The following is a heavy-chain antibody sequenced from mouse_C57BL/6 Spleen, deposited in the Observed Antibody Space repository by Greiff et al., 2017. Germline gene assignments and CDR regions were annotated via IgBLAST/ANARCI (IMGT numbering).Heavy chain of an antibody. V-gene: IGHV1-42*01. CDR1: GYSFTGYY. CDR2: INPSTGGT. Sequence: VQLQQSGPELVKPGASVKISCKASGYSFTGYYMNWVKQSPEKSLEWIGEINPSTGGTTYNQKFKAKATLTVDKSSSTAYMQLKSLTSEDSAVYYCARGSSLYYAMDYWGQGTSVTVSS. CDR3: ARGSSLYYAMDY. J-gene: IGHJ4*01. D-gene: IGHD1-1*01.